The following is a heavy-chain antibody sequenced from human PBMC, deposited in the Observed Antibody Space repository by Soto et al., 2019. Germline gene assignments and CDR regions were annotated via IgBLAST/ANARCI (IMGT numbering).Heavy chain of an antibody. J-gene: IGHJ6*02. CDR2: IWSDGSNK. CDR3: ARRGSGTYGMDV. D-gene: IGHD3-10*01. Sequence: QVQLVDSGGGVVQPGRSLRLSCTASGFTFNSYGMHWVRQAPGKGLEWVAVIWSDGSNKYYADSVKGRFTISRDNSKNTLYLQMNSLGAEDTAVYYCARRGSGTYGMDVWGQGTTVTVSS. V-gene: IGHV3-33*01. CDR1: GFTFNSYG.